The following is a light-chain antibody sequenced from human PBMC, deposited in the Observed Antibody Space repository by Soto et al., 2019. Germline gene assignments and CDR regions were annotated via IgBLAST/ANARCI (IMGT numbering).Light chain of an antibody. CDR1: SSDVGRYDY. CDR2: DVT. Sequence: QSVLTQPRSVSGSPGQSVTIACTGTSSDVGRYDYVSWYQQHPGEAPKLMVYDVTKRPSGVPDRFSGSKSGNTASLTISGLQAEDEADYYCCSYAGIYSYVFGTGTKVTVL. J-gene: IGLJ1*01. CDR3: CSYAGIYSYV. V-gene: IGLV2-11*01.